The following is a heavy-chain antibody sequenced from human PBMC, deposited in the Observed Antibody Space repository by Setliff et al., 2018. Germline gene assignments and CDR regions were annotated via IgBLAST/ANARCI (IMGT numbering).Heavy chain of an antibody. CDR1: GGSINSGGFY. Sequence: KTSETLSLTCTVSGGSINSGGFYWSWLRQPAGKRLEWIGHFYSSGATDYNLSLKSRVTISLDTSKNQFSLKLTSVTAADTAVYFCARESATLGEFPLYYFDYWGQGIPVTSPQ. D-gene: IGHD3-10*01. CDR3: ARESATLGEFPLYYFDY. V-gene: IGHV4-61*09. J-gene: IGHJ4*02. CDR2: FYSSGAT.